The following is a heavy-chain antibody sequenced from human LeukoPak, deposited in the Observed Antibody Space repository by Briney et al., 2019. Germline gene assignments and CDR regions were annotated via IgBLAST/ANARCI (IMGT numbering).Heavy chain of an antibody. CDR2: IRYDGSNK. Sequence: GGSLRLSCAASGFTFSSYGMHWVRQAPGKGLEWVAFIRYDGSNKYYADSVKGRFTISRDNSKNTLYLQMNSLRAEDTAVYYCAKGGKGYCSSTSYYDIYYYMDVWGKGTTVTVSS. V-gene: IGHV3-30*02. CDR1: GFTFSSYG. D-gene: IGHD2-2*01. J-gene: IGHJ6*03. CDR3: AKGGKGYCSSTSYYDIYYYMDV.